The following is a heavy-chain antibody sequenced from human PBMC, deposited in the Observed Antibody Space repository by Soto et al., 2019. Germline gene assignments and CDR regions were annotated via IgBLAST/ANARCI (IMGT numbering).Heavy chain of an antibody. CDR3: AREGLVGATDY. CDR1: GFTFSSYW. D-gene: IGHD1-26*01. V-gene: IGHV3-7*03. Sequence: GGSLRLSCAASGFTFSSYWMSWARQAPGKGLEWVANIKQDGSEKYYVDSVKGRFTISRDNAKNSLYLQMNSLRAEDTAVYYCAREGLVGATDYWGQGTLVTVSS. J-gene: IGHJ4*02. CDR2: IKQDGSEK.